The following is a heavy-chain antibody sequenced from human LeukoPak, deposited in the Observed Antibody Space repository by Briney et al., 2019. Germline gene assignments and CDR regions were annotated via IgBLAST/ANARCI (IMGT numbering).Heavy chain of an antibody. CDR1: GFTFSSYW. CDR3: AKHLALVGATTTYDY. V-gene: IGHV3-23*01. D-gene: IGHD1-26*01. J-gene: IGHJ4*02. Sequence: TGGSLRLSCAASGFTFSSYWMHWVRQAPGKGLVWVSGIRGSGDSTYYADSVKGRFTISRDNSKNTLYLQMNSLRAEDTAVYYCAKHLALVGATTTYDYWGQGTLVIVSS. CDR2: IRGSGDST.